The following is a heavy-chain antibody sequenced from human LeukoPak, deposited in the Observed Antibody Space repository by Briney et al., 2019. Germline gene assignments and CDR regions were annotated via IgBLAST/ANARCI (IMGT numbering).Heavy chain of an antibody. J-gene: IGHJ6*02. CDR1: GFTFSSYA. V-gene: IGHV3-30-3*01. CDR3: AKDILHYYDSSGYYNSYYYGMDV. Sequence: GGSLRLSCAASGFTFSSYAMHWVRQAPGKGLEWVAVISYDGSNKYYADSVKGRFTISRDNAKNSLYLQMNSLRAEDTALYYCAKDILHYYDSSGYYNSYYYGMDVWGQGTTVTVSS. CDR2: ISYDGSNK. D-gene: IGHD3-22*01.